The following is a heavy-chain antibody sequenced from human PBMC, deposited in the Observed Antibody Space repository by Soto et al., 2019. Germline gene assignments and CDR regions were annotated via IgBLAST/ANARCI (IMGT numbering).Heavy chain of an antibody. CDR1: GGTFSSYA. V-gene: IGHV1-69*01. J-gene: IGHJ6*02. Sequence: QVQLVQSGAEVKKPGSSVKVSCKASGGTFSSYAISWVRQAPGQGLEWMGGIIPIFGTANYAQKFQGRVTITADESTSTAYMELSSLGSEDTAVYYCARDRTTEGRMSYYGMDVWGQGTTVTVSS. D-gene: IGHD4-4*01. CDR2: IIPIFGTA. CDR3: ARDRTTEGRMSYYGMDV.